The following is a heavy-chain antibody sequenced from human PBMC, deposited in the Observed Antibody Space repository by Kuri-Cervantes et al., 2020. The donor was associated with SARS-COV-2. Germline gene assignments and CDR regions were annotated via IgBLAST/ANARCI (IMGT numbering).Heavy chain of an antibody. D-gene: IGHD2-21*01. CDR1: GFTFSRYA. J-gene: IGHJ4*02. V-gene: IGHV3-30-3*01. Sequence: GESLKISCAASGFTFSRYAMHWARQAPGKGLEWVAVISYDGSNKDYTASGKGRFTISRGNSQNTLYLQMKSLRTEDTALYYCARDRVGVHDSWGQGTLVTVSS. CDR2: ISYDGSNK. CDR3: ARDRVGVHDS.